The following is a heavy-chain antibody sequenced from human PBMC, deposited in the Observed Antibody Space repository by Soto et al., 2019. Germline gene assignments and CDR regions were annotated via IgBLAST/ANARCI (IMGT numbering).Heavy chain of an antibody. V-gene: IGHV3-48*01. CDR1: GFAFSDFT. CDR2: ISTSTNTI. J-gene: IGHJ5*02. CDR3: ARESRFLEWLSLNWFDP. Sequence: VGSLRLSCVASGFAFSDFTMNWVRQAPGKGLEWLSYISTSTNTIYYADSVKGRFTISRDNAKNSLYLQMNSLRAEDTAVYYCARESRFLEWLSLNWFDPWGQGTLVTVSS. D-gene: IGHD3-3*01.